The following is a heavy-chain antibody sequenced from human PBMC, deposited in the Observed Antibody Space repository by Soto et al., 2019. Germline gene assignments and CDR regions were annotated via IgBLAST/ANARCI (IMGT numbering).Heavy chain of an antibody. Sequence: SVQVSCKASGYIFTFHYIHSVLKAPGQGLEWMGWINPISGDTNYEQKFQGSVTITRDKSISTAYMDFSSLISAYTSVYYCARVRRSPYAMDVWGQGITVTVAS. CDR2: INPISGDT. CDR1: GYIFTFHY. V-gene: IGHV1-2*02. CDR3: ARVRRSPYAMDV. J-gene: IGHJ6*02. D-gene: IGHD2-2*01.